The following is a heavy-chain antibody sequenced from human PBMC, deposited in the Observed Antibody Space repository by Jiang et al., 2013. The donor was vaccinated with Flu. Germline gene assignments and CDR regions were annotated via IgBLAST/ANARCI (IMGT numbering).Heavy chain of an antibody. CDR3: ARGSVIFLDHYYGMDV. V-gene: IGHV4-34*01. CDR1: GGSFSDYY. J-gene: IGHJ6*04. CDR2: VNHSGST. Sequence: LLKPSETLSLTCAVYGGSFSDYYWNWIRQAPGKGLEWIGEVNHSGSTNYTSSLKSRVTMSVDTSKNQFSLKLSSVTAADTAVYYCARGSVIFLDHYYGMDVWGRGTT. D-gene: IGHD2/OR15-2a*01.